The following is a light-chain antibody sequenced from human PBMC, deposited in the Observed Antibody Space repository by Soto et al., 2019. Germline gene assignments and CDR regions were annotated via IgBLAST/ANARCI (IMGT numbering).Light chain of an antibody. CDR2: KAS. CDR3: QQGYSTPWT. CDR1: QTISSW. Sequence: DIQMTQSPSTLSGSVGYRFTITCRASQTISSWLAWYQQKPGKAPKLLIYKASTLKSGVPSRFSGSGSGTDFTLTLNSLQPEDFATYYCQQGYSTPWTFGQGTTGDIK. J-gene: IGKJ1*01. V-gene: IGKV1-5*03.